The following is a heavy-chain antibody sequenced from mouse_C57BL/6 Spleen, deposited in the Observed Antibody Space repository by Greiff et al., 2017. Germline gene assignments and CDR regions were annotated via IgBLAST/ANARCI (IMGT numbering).Heavy chain of an antibody. CDR1: GFTFSDFY. Sequence: EVKVVESGGGLVQSGRSLRLSCATSGFTFSDFYMEWVRQAPGKGLEWIAASRNKANDYTTEYSASVKGRFIASRDTSHSILYLQMNALRAVDTAISYFARVRTGTGAMDYWGQGTSVTVSS. J-gene: IGHJ4*01. D-gene: IGHD4-1*01. CDR2: SRNKANDYTT. V-gene: IGHV7-1*01. CDR3: ARVRTGTGAMDY.